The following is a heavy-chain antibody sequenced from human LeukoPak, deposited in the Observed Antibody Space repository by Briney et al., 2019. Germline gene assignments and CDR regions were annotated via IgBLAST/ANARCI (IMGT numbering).Heavy chain of an antibody. CDR1: GFSFNHYA. CDR3: ARGPTSYYDTTGYSSYFGC. V-gene: IGHV3-30-3*01. D-gene: IGHD3-22*01. CDR2: ISYDGNNK. Sequence: GRSLRLSCAASGFSFNHYAMYWVRQAPGKGLEWVAVISYDGNNKYYADSVKGRFTISRDNSKNTLYVQMNSLRAEDTAVYYCARGPTSYYDTTGYSSYFGCWGQGTLVTVSS. J-gene: IGHJ4*02.